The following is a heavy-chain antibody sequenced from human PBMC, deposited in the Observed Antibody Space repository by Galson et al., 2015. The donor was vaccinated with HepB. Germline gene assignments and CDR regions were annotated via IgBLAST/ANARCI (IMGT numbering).Heavy chain of an antibody. J-gene: IGHJ5*02. CDR2: ISNDGRNK. CDR3: ARGVNFGGGATDWFDP. V-gene: IGHV3-30*03. Sequence: SLRLSCAASGFTLSTYGMHWVRQAPGKGLEWVAVISNDGRNKNYADSVKGRFTISRDNSKSTLYLQVNSLRAEDTAVYYCARGVNFGGGATDWFDPWGQGTLVTVSS. CDR1: GFTLSTYG. D-gene: IGHD1-26*01.